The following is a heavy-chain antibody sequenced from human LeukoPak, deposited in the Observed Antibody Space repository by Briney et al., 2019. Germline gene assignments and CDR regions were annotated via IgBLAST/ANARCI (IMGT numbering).Heavy chain of an antibody. D-gene: IGHD2-15*01. CDR1: GGSFSGYS. CDR3: ARDLYRNCSGGTCYSSDAFDI. Sequence: SETLSLTCAVYGGSFSGYSWSWIRQPPGKGLEWIGEIYHSGSTNYNPSLKSRVTISVDKSKNQFSLKLTSVTAADTAVYYCARDLYRNCSGGTCYSSDAFDIWGRGTMVTVSS. J-gene: IGHJ3*02. V-gene: IGHV4-34*01. CDR2: IYHSGST.